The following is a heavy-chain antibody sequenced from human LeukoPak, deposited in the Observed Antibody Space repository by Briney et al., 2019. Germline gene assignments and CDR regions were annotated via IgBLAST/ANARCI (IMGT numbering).Heavy chain of an antibody. V-gene: IGHV4-59*02. J-gene: IGHJ4*02. Sequence: PSETLSLTCTVSGGSVSDYYWSWIRQSPGKGLEWIGYIYYTETSYNPSLKSRVTISADTSKNQFSLKLYSVTAADTAVYYCASRTWIEQFDYWGQGSLVTVSS. CDR3: ASRTWIEQFDY. CDR1: GGSVSDYY. D-gene: IGHD5-12*01. CDR2: IYYTET.